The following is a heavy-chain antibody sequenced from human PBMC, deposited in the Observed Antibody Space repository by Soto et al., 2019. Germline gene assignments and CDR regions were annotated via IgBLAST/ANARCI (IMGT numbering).Heavy chain of an antibody. D-gene: IGHD3-16*01. CDR3: ARDGDVNTGFGKDY. V-gene: IGHV3-33*01. CDR2: IWHDGGNK. Sequence: PVGSLRLSCAASGFTFSRYGMHWVRQARGKGLEWVAFIWHDGGNKFYAESVKGRFTISRDNSKNTLYLQMTSLSAEDTAMYYCARDGDVNTGFGKDYWGQGTLVTVSS. CDR1: GFTFSRYG. J-gene: IGHJ4*02.